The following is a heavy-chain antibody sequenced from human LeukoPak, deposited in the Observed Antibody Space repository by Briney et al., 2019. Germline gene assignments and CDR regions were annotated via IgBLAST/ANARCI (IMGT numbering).Heavy chain of an antibody. V-gene: IGHV3-23*01. Sequence: GGSLRLSCAASGFTFSSYAMSWVRQAPGKGLEWVSAISGSGGSTHYADSVKGRFTISRDNSKNTLYLQMNSLRAEDTAVYYCAKDLGLGNYYGSGSFDYWGQGTLVTVSS. J-gene: IGHJ4*02. CDR2: ISGSGGST. D-gene: IGHD3-10*01. CDR1: GFTFSSYA. CDR3: AKDLGLGNYYGSGSFDY.